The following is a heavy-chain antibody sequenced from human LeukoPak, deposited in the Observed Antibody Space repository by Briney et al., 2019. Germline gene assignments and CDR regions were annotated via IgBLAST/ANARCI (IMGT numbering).Heavy chain of an antibody. J-gene: IGHJ6*03. CDR1: GFTFSSYA. V-gene: IGHV3-23*01. Sequence: PGGSLRLSCAASGFTFSSYAISWVRQAPGKGLEWVSAISGSGGSTYYAYSVKGRLTISRDNSKNTLYLQMNSLRAEDTAVYYCAKKSGSYYLYYYYYMDAWGKGTTVTVSS. CDR2: ISGSGGST. D-gene: IGHD1-26*01. CDR3: AKKSGSYYLYYYYYMDA.